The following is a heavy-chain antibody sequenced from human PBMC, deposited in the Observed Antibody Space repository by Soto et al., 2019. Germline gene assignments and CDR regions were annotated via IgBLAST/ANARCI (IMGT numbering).Heavy chain of an antibody. CDR3: ANAGDYYGSGGFDP. V-gene: IGHV3-23*01. D-gene: IGHD3-10*01. CDR1: GFTFSSYA. CDR2: ISGSGGST. J-gene: IGHJ5*02. Sequence: QPGGSLRLSCAASGFTFSSYAMSWVRQAPGKGLEWVSAISGSGGSTYYADSVKGRFTISRDNSKNTLYLQMNSLRAEDTAVYYCANAGDYYGSGGFDPWGQGTLVTVSS.